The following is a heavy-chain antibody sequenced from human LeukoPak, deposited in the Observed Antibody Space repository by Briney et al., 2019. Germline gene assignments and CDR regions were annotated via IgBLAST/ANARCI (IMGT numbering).Heavy chain of an antibody. CDR3: ARQPAYYYDSNGYFLDY. Sequence: GESLKISCKGSGYSFTSYWIGWVRQMPGKGLEWMGIIYPGDSDTRYSPSFQGQVTISADKSISTAYLQWSSLKASDTAMYYCARQPAYYYDSNGYFLDYWGQGTLVTVPS. V-gene: IGHV5-51*01. J-gene: IGHJ4*02. D-gene: IGHD3-22*01. CDR1: GYSFTSYW. CDR2: IYPGDSDT.